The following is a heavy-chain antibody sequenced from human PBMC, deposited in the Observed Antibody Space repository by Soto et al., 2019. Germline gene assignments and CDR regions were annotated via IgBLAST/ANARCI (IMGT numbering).Heavy chain of an antibody. Sequence: EVQLVESGGGLVKPGRSLRLSCTASGFTFGDYAMSWFRQAPGKGLEWVGFIRSKAYGGTTEYAASVKGRFTISRDDSKSIAYLQMNSLKTEDTAVYYCTRVRPYCGGDCYLFDYWGQGTLVTVSS. CDR1: GFTFGDYA. CDR3: TRVRPYCGGDCYLFDY. J-gene: IGHJ4*02. D-gene: IGHD2-21*02. V-gene: IGHV3-49*05. CDR2: IRSKAYGGTT.